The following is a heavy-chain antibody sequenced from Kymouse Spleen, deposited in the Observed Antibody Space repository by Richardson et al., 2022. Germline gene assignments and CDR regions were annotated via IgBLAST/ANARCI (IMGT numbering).Heavy chain of an antibody. CDR2: IYYSGST. D-gene: IGHD6-13*01. J-gene: IGHJ5*02. Sequence: QLQLQESGPGLVKPSETLSLTCTVSGGSISSSSYYWGWIRQPPGKGLEWIGSIYYSGSTYYNPSLKSRVTISVDTSKNQFSLKLSSVTAADTAVYYCARQSSSWYGWFDPWGQGTLVTVSS. V-gene: IGHV4-39*01. CDR3: ARQSSSWYGWFDP. CDR1: GGSISSSSYY.